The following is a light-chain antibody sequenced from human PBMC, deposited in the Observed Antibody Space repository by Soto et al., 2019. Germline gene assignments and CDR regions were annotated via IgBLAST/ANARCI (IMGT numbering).Light chain of an antibody. V-gene: IGKV3-11*01. CDR1: QSVNNA. Sequence: EIVLTQSPDTLSLSPGERATLSCRASQSVNNALAWYQQKPGQAPRLLIYDASNMATGIPARFSGSRSGTDFTLTISSLEPEDYAVYYCQHRRSWPLTFGGGTKVEIK. CDR3: QHRRSWPLT. J-gene: IGKJ4*01. CDR2: DAS.